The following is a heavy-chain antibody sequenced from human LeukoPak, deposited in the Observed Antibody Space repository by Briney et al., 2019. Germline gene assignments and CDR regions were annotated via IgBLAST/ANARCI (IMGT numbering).Heavy chain of an antibody. J-gene: IGHJ5*02. CDR1: GYTFTSYD. CDR2: MNPNSGNT. CDR3: AREYYDFWSGYYGSTRTMYNWFDP. V-gene: IGHV1-8*01. D-gene: IGHD3-3*01. Sequence: ASVKVSFKASGYTFTSYDINWVRQATGQGLEWMGWMNPNSGNTGYAQKFQGRVTMTRNTSISTAYMELSSLRSEDTAVYYCAREYYDFWSGYYGSTRTMYNWFDPWGQGTLVTVSS.